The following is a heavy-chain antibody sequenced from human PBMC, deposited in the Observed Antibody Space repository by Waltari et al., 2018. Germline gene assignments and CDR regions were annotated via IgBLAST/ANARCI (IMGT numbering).Heavy chain of an antibody. CDR1: GGSISSYY. D-gene: IGHD5-18*01. CDR3: ARISGYSYGDYGFDY. J-gene: IGHJ4*02. Sequence: QVQLQQWGAGLLKPSETLSLTCAVSGGSISSYYWSWIRQPPGKGLEWIGYIYYSGSTNYNPSLKSRVTISVDTSKNQFSLKLSSVTAADTAMYYCARISGYSYGDYGFDYWGQGTLVTVSS. V-gene: IGHV4-59*01. CDR2: IYYSGST.